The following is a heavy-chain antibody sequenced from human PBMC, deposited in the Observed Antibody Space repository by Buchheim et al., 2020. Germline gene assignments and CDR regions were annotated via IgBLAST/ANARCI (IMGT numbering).Heavy chain of an antibody. J-gene: IGHJ4*02. V-gene: IGHV3-48*01. CDR2: ISYSSSSI. CDR3: ARMRYSSSSRYFDY. D-gene: IGHD6-6*01. CDR1: GFAFSTYS. Sequence: EVQLVESGGGLVQPGGSLRLSCAASGFAFSTYSMNWVRQAPGKGLEWVSYISYSSSSIYYADSVKGRFTISRDSAKNSLYLQMSSLSAEDTAVYYYARMRYSSSSRYFDYWAQGTL.